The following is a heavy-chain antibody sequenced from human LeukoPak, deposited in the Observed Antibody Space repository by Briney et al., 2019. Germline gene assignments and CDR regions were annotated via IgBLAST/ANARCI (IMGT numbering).Heavy chain of an antibody. CDR1: GYTFTSYD. D-gene: IGHD6-13*01. CDR2: MNPNSGNT. Sequence: GASVKVSCKASGYTFTSYDINWVRQATGQGLEWMGWMNPNSGNTGYAQKFQGRVTMTRNTSISTAYMELSSLRSEDTAVYYCARGRLVLSSWYPNGYYYYGMDVWGQGTTVTVSS. V-gene: IGHV1-8*01. CDR3: ARGRLVLSSWYPNGYYYYGMDV. J-gene: IGHJ6*02.